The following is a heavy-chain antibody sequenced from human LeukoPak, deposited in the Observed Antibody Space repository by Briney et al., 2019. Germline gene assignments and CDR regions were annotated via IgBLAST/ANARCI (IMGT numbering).Heavy chain of an antibody. J-gene: IGHJ3*02. CDR3: ARGTQNNPVVPAANSGGNDAFDI. Sequence: SETLSLTCAVYGGSFSGYYWSWIRQPPGKGLEWIGEINHSGSTNYNPSLKSRVTISVDTSKNQFSLKLSSVTAADTAVYYCARGTQNNPVVPAANSGGNDAFDIWGQGTIVTVSS. D-gene: IGHD2-2*01. CDR2: INHSGST. V-gene: IGHV4-34*01. CDR1: GGSFSGYY.